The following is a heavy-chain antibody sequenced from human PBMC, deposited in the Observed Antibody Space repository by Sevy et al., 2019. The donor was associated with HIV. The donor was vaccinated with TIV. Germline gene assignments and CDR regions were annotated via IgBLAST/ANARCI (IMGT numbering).Heavy chain of an antibody. Sequence: GGSLRLSCAASGLTFSTYGMHWVRKAPAKGLEWVAVISYDGNIQYYADSVKGRFTVSRDNSKNTLYLQMNSLRAEDSAVYYCAKDQGGYNYAPGYWGQGTLVTVSS. D-gene: IGHD5-18*01. CDR1: GLTFSTYG. CDR3: AKDQGGYNYAPGY. J-gene: IGHJ4*02. CDR2: ISYDGNIQ. V-gene: IGHV3-30*18.